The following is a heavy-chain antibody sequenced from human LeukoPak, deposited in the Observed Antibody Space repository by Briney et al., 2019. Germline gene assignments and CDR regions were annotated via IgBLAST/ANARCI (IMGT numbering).Heavy chain of an antibody. CDR1: GFSFSVSV. V-gene: IGHV3-30*04. D-gene: IGHD3-10*01. Sequence: GGSLRLSCVASGFSFSVSVIHWVRQAPGKGLEWVAVISHDVKTTYYADSAKGRFTISRDNSRNTVFLQMNRLRPEDTAVYYCVKEAYYGWGSSPTFYFGYWGQGTRVTVSS. CDR2: ISHDVKTT. J-gene: IGHJ4*02. CDR3: VKEAYYGWGSSPTFYFGY.